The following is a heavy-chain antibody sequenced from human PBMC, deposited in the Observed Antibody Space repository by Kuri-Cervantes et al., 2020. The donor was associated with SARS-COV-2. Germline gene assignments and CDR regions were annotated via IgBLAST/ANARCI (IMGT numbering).Heavy chain of an antibody. D-gene: IGHD1-26*01. CDR1: GGTFSSYD. V-gene: IGHV1-8*03. CDR2: MNPNSGNT. J-gene: IGHJ4*02. Sequence: ASVKVSCKASGGTFSSYDINWVRQATGQGLEWMGWMNPNSGNTGYAQKFQGRVTITRNTSISTAYMELSSLRSEDTAVYYCASSGSYSPFDYWGQGTLVTVSS. CDR3: ASSGSYSPFDY.